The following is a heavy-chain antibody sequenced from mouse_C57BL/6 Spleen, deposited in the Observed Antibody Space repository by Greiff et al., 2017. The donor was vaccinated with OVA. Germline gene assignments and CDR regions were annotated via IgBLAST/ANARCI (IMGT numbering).Heavy chain of an antibody. CDR3: ARERSNYAWYFDV. J-gene: IGHJ1*03. D-gene: IGHD2-5*01. CDR2: INYDGSST. V-gene: IGHV5-16*01. CDR1: GFTFSDYY. Sequence: EVHLVESEGGLVQPGSSMKLSCTASGFTFSDYYMAWVRQVPEKGLEWVANINYDGSSTYYLDSLKSRFIISRDNAKNILYLQMSSLKSEDTATYYCARERSNYAWYFDVWGTGTTVTVSS.